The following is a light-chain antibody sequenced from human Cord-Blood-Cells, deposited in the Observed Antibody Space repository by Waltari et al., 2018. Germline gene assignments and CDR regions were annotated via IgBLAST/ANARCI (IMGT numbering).Light chain of an antibody. CDR2: DAS. J-gene: IGKJ3*01. V-gene: IGKV1-33*01. CDR1: QDISNY. Sequence: DIQMTQSPSSLSASVGDRVTITCQASQDISNYLNWYQQKPGKAPKLLIYDASNLETGVPSRFSGRGSVTVFTFTLSSLHPDAIVTSSCPPYATFFFTF. CDR3: PPYATFFFT.